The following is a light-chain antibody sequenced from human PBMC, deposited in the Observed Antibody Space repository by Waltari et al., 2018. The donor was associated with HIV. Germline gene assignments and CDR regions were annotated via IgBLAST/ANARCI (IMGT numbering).Light chain of an antibody. CDR2: DVT. V-gene: IGLV2-14*03. CDR3: SSYTSSSTWV. Sequence: QSALTHPASVSGSPGQSLTISCTVTRSDVGGYNYVSWDQHHPGKAPKRMSYDVTNRPSGVSNRFSGSKSCNTASLTISGLQLEDEADYYCSSYTSSSTWVFGGGTKLTVL. CDR1: RSDVGGYNY. J-gene: IGLJ3*02.